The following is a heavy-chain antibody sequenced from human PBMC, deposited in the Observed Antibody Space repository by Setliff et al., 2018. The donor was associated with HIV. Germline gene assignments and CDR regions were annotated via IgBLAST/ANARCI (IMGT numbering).Heavy chain of an antibody. V-gene: IGHV3-21*05. Sequence: GSLRLSCAASGFTFNKAWMNWVRQAPGKGLEWVSRIYDSGDIWYADSVRGRFTISRDNTKNSLYLQMNNLRAEDTAVYYCVRDYMWAFDYWGQGTLVTVSS. D-gene: IGHD1-26*01. CDR3: VRDYMWAFDY. CDR1: GFTFNKAW. J-gene: IGHJ4*02. CDR2: IYDSGDI.